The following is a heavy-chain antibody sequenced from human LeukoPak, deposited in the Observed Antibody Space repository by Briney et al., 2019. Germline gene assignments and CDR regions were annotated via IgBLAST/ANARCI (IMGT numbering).Heavy chain of an antibody. CDR1: VGSFTVYY. V-gene: IGHV4-34*01. Sequence: SQTLSLTSAVYVGSFTVYYWSWIPDPPGKGLEWIGEMNHRGNTNYNPSIKSRVTISVDTSKKQFSLKLSSVTAADTAVYYCARRLGRKFGERFYYYHYMDVWGKGTTVTISS. CDR3: ARRLGRKFGERFYYYHYMDV. J-gene: IGHJ6*03. CDR2: MNHRGNT. D-gene: IGHD3-10*01.